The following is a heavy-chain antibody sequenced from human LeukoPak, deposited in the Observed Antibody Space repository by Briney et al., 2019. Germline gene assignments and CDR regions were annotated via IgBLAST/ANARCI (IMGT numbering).Heavy chain of an antibody. D-gene: IGHD4-23*01. CDR2: IYHSGST. V-gene: IGHV4-38-2*02. Sequence: SETLSLTCTVSGYSISSGYYWGWIRQPPGKGLEWIGSIYHSGSTYYNPSLKSRVTISVDTSKNQFSLKLSSVTAADTAVYYCARDDYGGSYWGQGTLVTVSS. J-gene: IGHJ4*02. CDR3: ARDDYGGSY. CDR1: GYSISSGYY.